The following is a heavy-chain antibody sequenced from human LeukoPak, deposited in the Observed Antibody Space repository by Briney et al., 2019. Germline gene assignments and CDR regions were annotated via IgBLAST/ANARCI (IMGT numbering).Heavy chain of an antibody. CDR2: ISSSSSYI. J-gene: IGHJ3*02. D-gene: IGHD6-19*01. Sequence: GGSLRLSYAASGFTFSSYSMNWVRQAPGKGLEWVSSISSSSSYIYYADSVKGRFTISRDNAKNSLYLQMNSLRAEDTAVYYCARSIAVAGNPDIWGQGTMVTVSS. V-gene: IGHV3-21*01. CDR3: ARSIAVAGNPDI. CDR1: GFTFSSYS.